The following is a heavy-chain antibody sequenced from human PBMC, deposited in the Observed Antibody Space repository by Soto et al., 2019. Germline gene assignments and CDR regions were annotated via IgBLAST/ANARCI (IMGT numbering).Heavy chain of an antibody. Sequence: PSETLSLTCNVSGGPVSSGGYYWSWIRQHPGKGLEWIGDIHYSGSTYYNPSLKSRVTMSIDTSKNLFSLNLSSVTAADTAVYYCAGAGGAGSGHDWFDPWGQGTLVTVSS. CDR2: IHYSGST. J-gene: IGHJ5*02. D-gene: IGHD6-13*01. CDR3: AGAGGAGSGHDWFDP. CDR1: GGPVSSGGYY. V-gene: IGHV4-31*03.